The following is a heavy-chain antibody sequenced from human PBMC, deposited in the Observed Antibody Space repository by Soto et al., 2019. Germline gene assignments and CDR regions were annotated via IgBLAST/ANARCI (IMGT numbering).Heavy chain of an antibody. CDR3: AKSIRGSGYALQPFDY. Sequence: VQLLESGGGLVQPGGSLRLSCAASGFTFSSYAMSWVRQAPGKGLEWVSAISGSGGSTYYADSVKGRFTISRDNSKNTLYLQMNSLRAEDTAVYYCAKSIRGSGYALQPFDYWGQGTLVTVSS. J-gene: IGHJ4*02. D-gene: IGHD5-12*01. CDR2: ISGSGGST. V-gene: IGHV3-23*01. CDR1: GFTFSSYA.